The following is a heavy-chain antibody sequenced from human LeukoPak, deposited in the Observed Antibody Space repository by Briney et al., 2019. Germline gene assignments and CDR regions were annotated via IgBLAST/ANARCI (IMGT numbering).Heavy chain of an antibody. Sequence: PGGSLRLSCAASGFTFSSYSMNWVRQAPGKGLEWVSYISSSSSTIYYADSVKGRFTISRDNAKNSLYLQMNSLRAEDTAVYYCARDSVRQWLTGSPVFGYWGQGTLVTVSS. V-gene: IGHV3-48*04. CDR2: ISSSSSTI. J-gene: IGHJ4*02. CDR1: GFTFSSYS. D-gene: IGHD6-19*01. CDR3: ARDSVRQWLTGSPVFGY.